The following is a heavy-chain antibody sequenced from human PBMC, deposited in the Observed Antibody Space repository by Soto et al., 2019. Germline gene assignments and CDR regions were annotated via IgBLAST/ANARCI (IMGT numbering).Heavy chain of an antibody. CDR2: IYYSGST. J-gene: IGHJ4*02. V-gene: IGHV4-59*08. Sequence: PSEPLCLTXSVAGGYISNLYCSWIRQPPGKGLEWIGYIYYSGSTNYNPSLKSRVTISVDTSKNQFSLKLSSVTAADTAVYYCARGPYLGAVAGPTTAWGQGTLVTVSS. D-gene: IGHD6-19*01. CDR3: ARGPYLGAVAGPTTA. CDR1: GGYISNLY.